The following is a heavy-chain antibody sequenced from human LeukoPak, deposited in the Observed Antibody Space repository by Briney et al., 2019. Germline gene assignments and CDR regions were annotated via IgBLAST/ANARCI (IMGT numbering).Heavy chain of an antibody. V-gene: IGHV3-13*01. D-gene: IGHD3-9*01. Sequence: GGSLRLSCAASGFTFSSYDMHWVRQATGKGLEWVSAIGTAGDTYYPGSVKGRFTISRDNAKNSLYLQMNSLRAEDTAVYYCARDETYYDILTGYSRGYYYGMDVWGQGTTVTVSS. J-gene: IGHJ6*02. CDR1: GFTFSSYD. CDR3: ARDETYYDILTGYSRGYYYGMDV. CDR2: IGTAGDT.